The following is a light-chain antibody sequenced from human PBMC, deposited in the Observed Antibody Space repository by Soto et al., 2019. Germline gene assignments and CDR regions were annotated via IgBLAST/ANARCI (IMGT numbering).Light chain of an antibody. CDR3: SSYTSTRTPYV. CDR1: SSDVGAYNY. Sequence: QSALTQPASVSGSPGQSITISCTGTSSDVGAYNYVSWYQQHPGKAPKLMIYEVSNRPSGVSNRFSGSKSGNTASLTISELQAEYEADYYCSSYTSTRTPYVFGTGTKVTVL. V-gene: IGLV2-14*01. CDR2: EVS. J-gene: IGLJ1*01.